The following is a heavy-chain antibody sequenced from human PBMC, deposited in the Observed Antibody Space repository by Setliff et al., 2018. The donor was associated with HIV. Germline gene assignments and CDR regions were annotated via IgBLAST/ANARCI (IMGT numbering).Heavy chain of an antibody. CDR3: AKHPYAQIADWYFDL. CDR2: LSYSGGTT. D-gene: IGHD3-22*01. J-gene: IGHJ2*01. V-gene: IGHV3-23*01. CDR1: GFTFSNNA. Sequence: LRLSCAASGFTFSNNAMSWVRQAPGKGLEWVSVLSYSGGTTYYADSVRGRFTISRDNSKNTLFLQMNSLRAEDTAVYYCAKHPYAQIADWYFDLWGRGTLVTVSS.